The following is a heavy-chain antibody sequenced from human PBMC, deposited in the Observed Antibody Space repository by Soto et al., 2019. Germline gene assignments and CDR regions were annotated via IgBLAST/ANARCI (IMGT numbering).Heavy chain of an antibody. Sequence: QVQLVQSGAEVKKPGASVKVSCKASGYTFTSYGISWVRQAPGQGLEWMGWISAYNGNTNYAQKLQGRVTMTTDTSTSTAYMELRSLRSDDTAVYYCARAVSSSSSGWSYYYYYMDVWGKETTVTVSS. CDR3: ARAVSSSSSGWSYYYYYMDV. V-gene: IGHV1-18*01. CDR2: ISAYNGNT. CDR1: GYTFTSYG. D-gene: IGHD6-6*01. J-gene: IGHJ6*03.